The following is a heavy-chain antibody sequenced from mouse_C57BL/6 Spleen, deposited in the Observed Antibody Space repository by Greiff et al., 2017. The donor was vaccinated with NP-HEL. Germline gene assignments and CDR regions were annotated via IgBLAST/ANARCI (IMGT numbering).Heavy chain of an antibody. CDR1: GYTFPSSW. Sequence: QVQLQQPGAELVKPGASVKLSCKASGYTFPSSWFHWVKRRLGQGLEWIGMIHPNIGSINYNEKFKSKATLTVDKSSSTAYMQLSSLTSEDSAVYYCARGSTMSTTDWFAYWGQGTLVTVSA. J-gene: IGHJ3*01. V-gene: IGHV1-64*01. D-gene: IGHD2-4*01. CDR2: IHPNIGSI. CDR3: ARGSTMSTTDWFAY.